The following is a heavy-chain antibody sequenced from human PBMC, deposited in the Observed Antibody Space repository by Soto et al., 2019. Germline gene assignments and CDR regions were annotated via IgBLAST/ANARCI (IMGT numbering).Heavy chain of an antibody. CDR2: MNPNSGNT. D-gene: IGHD6-13*01. V-gene: IGHV1-8*01. J-gene: IGHJ5*02. Sequence: ASVKVSCKASGYTFTSYDINWVRQATGQGLEWMGWMNPNSGNTGYAQKFQGRVTMTRNTSISTAYMELSSLRSEDTAVYYCARGRGHSSSWYGFGWFDPWGQGTLAPVYS. CDR3: ARGRGHSSSWYGFGWFDP. CDR1: GYTFTSYD.